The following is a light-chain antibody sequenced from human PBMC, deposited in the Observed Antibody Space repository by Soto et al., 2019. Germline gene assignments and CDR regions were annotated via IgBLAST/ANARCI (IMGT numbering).Light chain of an antibody. CDR2: DVR. CDR1: NSDVGAYNY. J-gene: IGLJ2*01. CDR3: ISYTSSSTHV. V-gene: IGLV2-14*01. Sequence: QSALTQPASVSGSPGQSITISCTGTNSDVGAYNYVSWFRQHPGRAPKLMIYDVRIRPSGVSDRFSGSKSGNTASLTISGLQAEDEADYYCISYTSSSTHVFGVGTKVTVL.